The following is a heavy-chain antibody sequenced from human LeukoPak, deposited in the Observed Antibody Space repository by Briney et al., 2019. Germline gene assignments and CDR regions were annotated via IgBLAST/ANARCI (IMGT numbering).Heavy chain of an antibody. V-gene: IGHV3-48*01. Sequence: PGGSLRLSCVASGFTFSTYSMNWVRQAPGKGLEWISYISSSSGTIHYADSVKGRFTISRDNAKNSLYLQMNSLRAEDTAVYYCARDPAGAGIYYDYWGQGTLVTVSS. D-gene: IGHD6-19*01. CDR2: ISSSSGTI. CDR1: GFTFSTYS. J-gene: IGHJ4*02. CDR3: ARDPAGAGIYYDY.